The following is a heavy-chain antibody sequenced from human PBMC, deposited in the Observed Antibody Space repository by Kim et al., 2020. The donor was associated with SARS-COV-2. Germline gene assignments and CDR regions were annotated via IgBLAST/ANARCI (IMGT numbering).Heavy chain of an antibody. V-gene: IGHV1-8*01. J-gene: IGHJ4*02. CDR3: ARGGYSGYNFDY. CDR2: MNPNSGNT. CDR1: GYTFTSYD. D-gene: IGHD5-12*01. Sequence: ASVKVSCKASGYTFTSYDINWVRQATGQGLEWMGWMNPNSGNTGYAQKFQGRVTMTRNTSLSTAYMELSSLRSEDTAVYYCARGGYSGYNFDYWGQGTLVTVSS.